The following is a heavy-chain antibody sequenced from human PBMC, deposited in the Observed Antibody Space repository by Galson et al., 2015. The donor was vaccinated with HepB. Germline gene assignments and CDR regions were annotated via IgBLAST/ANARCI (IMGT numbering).Heavy chain of an antibody. J-gene: IGHJ4*02. Sequence: SVKVSCKASGYSFRNFGINWVRQAPGQGLEWVGWISPSDGQTKVSEKVQGRLTVTRDTSTTTVHLDLKTLRSDDTAVYFCAREAAAGTGWFDFWGQGSLVTVSS. V-gene: IGHV1-18*01. CDR1: GYSFRNFG. CDR2: ISPSDGQT. CDR3: AREAAAGTGWFDF. D-gene: IGHD6-13*01.